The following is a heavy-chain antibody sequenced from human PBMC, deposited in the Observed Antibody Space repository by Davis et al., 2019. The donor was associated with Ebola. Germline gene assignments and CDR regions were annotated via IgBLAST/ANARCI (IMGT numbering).Heavy chain of an antibody. Sequence: SLKISCAASEFTFSGYAMHWVRQAPGKGLEWVAVISYDGSNKYYADSVKGRFTISRDNSKNTLYLQMNSLKTEDTAVYYCTTEGGYCTNGVCFYYFDYWGQGTLVTVSS. J-gene: IGHJ4*02. CDR1: EFTFSGYA. D-gene: IGHD2-8*01. CDR2: ISYDGSNK. V-gene: IGHV3-30*04. CDR3: TTEGGYCTNGVCFYYFDY.